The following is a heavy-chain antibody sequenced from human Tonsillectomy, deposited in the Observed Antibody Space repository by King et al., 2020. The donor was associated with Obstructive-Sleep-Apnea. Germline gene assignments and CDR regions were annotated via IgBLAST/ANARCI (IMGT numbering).Heavy chain of an antibody. V-gene: IGHV3-64*01. D-gene: IGHD6-13*01. CDR3: ARERPIAEAGIAYYYYYGMDV. J-gene: IGHJ6*02. CDR2: IRSNGGST. Sequence: VQLVESGGGLVQPGGSLRLSCAASGFTLSSYAMHLVRQAPGKGLEYVSAIRSNGGSTYYANSVKGRFTISRDNSKNTLYLQMGSLRAEDMAVYYCARERPIAEAGIAYYYYYGMDVWGQGTTVTVSS. CDR1: GFTLSSYA.